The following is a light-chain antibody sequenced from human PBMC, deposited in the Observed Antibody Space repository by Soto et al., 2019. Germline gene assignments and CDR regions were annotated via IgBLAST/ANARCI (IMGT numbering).Light chain of an antibody. CDR1: QAISIE. V-gene: IGKV1-6*01. CDR3: QQDYNSPWT. J-gene: IGKJ1*01. CDR2: AAS. Sequence: IHLTQSPSSLSASVGDRVTITCRASQAISIELAWYQQKPGKAPKLLIYAASSLHSGVPSRFSGSGSGTDFTLTISRLQPEDFATYYCQQDYNSPWTFGQGTKVDIK.